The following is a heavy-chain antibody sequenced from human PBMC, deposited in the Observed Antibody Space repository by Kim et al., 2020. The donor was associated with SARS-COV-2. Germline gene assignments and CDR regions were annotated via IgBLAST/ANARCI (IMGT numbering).Heavy chain of an antibody. D-gene: IGHD2-21*01. Sequence: ASVKVSCKASGYAFTYFFIHWVRQAPGQGLEWMGKIDPRVGTEAYSQNFQGKFTMTGDTSTTTVYMELTSLRSEDTATYYCARAPSDFYGMDVWGQGTPVTVSS. CDR1: GYAFTYFF. J-gene: IGHJ6*02. CDR2: IDPRVGTE. CDR3: ARAPSDFYGMDV. V-gene: IGHV1-46*01.